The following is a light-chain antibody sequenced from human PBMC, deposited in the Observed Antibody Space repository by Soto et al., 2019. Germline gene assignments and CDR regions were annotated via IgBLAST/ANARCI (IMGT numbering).Light chain of an antibody. CDR3: EQYHYWPRL. V-gene: IGKV3-15*01. CDR2: GAS. Sequence: EIVMTQSPVTLSVSLGERATLSCRTSESVGVNLAWFQQKPGQAPRLLIYGASTRAPSVPTRFSGGGSGTEFTRTISSLQSEDLALYVGEQYHYWPRLFGQGTKVEV. CDR1: ESVGVN. J-gene: IGKJ1*01.